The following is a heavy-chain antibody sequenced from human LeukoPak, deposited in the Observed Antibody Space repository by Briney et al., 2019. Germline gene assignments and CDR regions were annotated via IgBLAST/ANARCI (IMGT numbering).Heavy chain of an antibody. J-gene: IGHJ4*02. CDR1: GFTFSSSW. Sequence: GGSLRLSCAASGFTFSSSWMHWVRQAPGKGLVWVSRINSDGSSTNYADSVKGRFTIPRDNAQNTLYLQMNSLRAEDTAVYYCAREGRGGYYGFDYWGQGTLVTLSS. D-gene: IGHD3-3*01. CDR3: AREGRGGYYGFDY. CDR2: INSDGSST. V-gene: IGHV3-74*01.